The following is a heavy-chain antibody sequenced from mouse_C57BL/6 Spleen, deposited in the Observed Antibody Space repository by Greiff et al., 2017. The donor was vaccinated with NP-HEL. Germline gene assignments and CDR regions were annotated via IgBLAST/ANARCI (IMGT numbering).Heavy chain of an antibody. J-gene: IGHJ2*01. CDR3: ARITTVVATSYYFGY. CDR1: GFSLSTFGMG. D-gene: IGHD1-1*01. Sequence: QVTLKESGPGILQPSQTLSLTCSFSGFSLSTFGMGVGWIRQPSGKGLEWLAHIWWDDDKYYNPALKSRLTITKDTSKNQVFLKIANVDTADTATYYCARITTVVATSYYFGYWGQGTTLTVSS. CDR2: IWWDDDK. V-gene: IGHV8-8*01.